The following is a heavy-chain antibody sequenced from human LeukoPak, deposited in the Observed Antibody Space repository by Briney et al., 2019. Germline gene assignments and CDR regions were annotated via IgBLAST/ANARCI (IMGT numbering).Heavy chain of an antibody. J-gene: IGHJ6*04. V-gene: IGHV3-7*03. CDR3: ARDGLRPPFVGGMDV. CDR2: IKEDGSEK. Sequence: GGSLRLSCEASGFTFSSSWMTWVRQAPGKGLEWVANIKEDGSEKYYVDSVKGRFTISRDNAKNSLYLQMNSLRAEDTAVYYCARDGLRPPFVGGMDVWGKGTTVTVSS. CDR1: GFTFSSSW. D-gene: IGHD5-18*01.